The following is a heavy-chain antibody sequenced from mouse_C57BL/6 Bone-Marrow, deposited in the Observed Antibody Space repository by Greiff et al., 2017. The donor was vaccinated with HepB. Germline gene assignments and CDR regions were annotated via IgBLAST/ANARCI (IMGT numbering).Heavy chain of an antibody. Sequence: EVKLMESGGDLVKPGGSLKLSCAASGFTFSSYGMSWVRQTPDKRLEWVATISSGGSYTYYPDSVKGRFTISRDNAKNTLYLQMSSLKSEDTAMYYCARHRFCYGRKYGTYYFDYWGQGTTLTVSS. V-gene: IGHV5-6*01. CDR3: ARHRFCYGRKYGTYYFDY. CDR1: GFTFSSYG. J-gene: IGHJ2*01. CDR2: ISSGGSYT. D-gene: IGHD1-1*01.